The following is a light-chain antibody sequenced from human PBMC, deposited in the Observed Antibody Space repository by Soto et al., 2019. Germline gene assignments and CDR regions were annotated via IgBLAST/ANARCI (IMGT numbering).Light chain of an antibody. Sequence: IQMTQSPSSLSASVGDRVTITCRASQRISTSLTWYQHKVGRAPKLLIYAASSLQSGVPSRFSGSGSGTDFTLTISSLQPEDFATYYCQQSNITPRTFGEGTKVEIK. CDR3: QQSNITPRT. CDR2: AAS. CDR1: QRISTS. J-gene: IGKJ2*01. V-gene: IGKV1-39*01.